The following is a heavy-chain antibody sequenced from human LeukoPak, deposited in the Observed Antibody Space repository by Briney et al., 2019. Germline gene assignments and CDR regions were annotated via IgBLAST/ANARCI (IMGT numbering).Heavy chain of an antibody. CDR1: GFTFDDYA. Sequence: GRSLRLSCAASGFTFDDYAMPWVRQAPGKGLEWVSGISWNSGSIGYADSVKGRFTISRDNAKNSLYLQMNSLRAEDTALYYCAKLTYSSIVVRRDAFDIWGQGTMVTVSS. J-gene: IGHJ3*02. CDR2: ISWNSGSI. D-gene: IGHD6-13*01. V-gene: IGHV3-9*01. CDR3: AKLTYSSIVVRRDAFDI.